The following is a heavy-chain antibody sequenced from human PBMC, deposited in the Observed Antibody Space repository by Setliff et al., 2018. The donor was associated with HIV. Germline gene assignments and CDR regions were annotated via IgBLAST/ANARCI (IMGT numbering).Heavy chain of an antibody. V-gene: IGHV1-2*02. CDR1: GYTFTGYY. D-gene: IGHD3-22*01. Sequence: ASVKVSCKASGYTFTGYYMHWVRQAPGQGLEWMGWITPNSGGTNYAQKFQDRVTMTEDTSSDTAYMEMSGLTSEDTAVYFCSTGWGLYDNRHTAAGYLQHWGQGTLVTVSS. CDR2: ITPNSGGT. CDR3: STGWGLYDNRHTAAGYLQH. J-gene: IGHJ1*01.